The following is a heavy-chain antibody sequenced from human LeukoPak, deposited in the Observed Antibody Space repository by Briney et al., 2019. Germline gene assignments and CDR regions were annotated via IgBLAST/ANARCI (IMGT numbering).Heavy chain of an antibody. CDR2: MSRSGDTT. CDR3: ARDLGFGGNSLSN. D-gene: IGHD4-23*01. V-gene: IGHV3-48*03. Sequence: GGSLRLSCAASGFSFSGYEMNWVRQAPGKGLEWVSYMSRSGDTTYYADSVKGRFTISRDNAKNSLYLQMNTLRAEDTALYYCARDLGFGGNSLSNWGQGTLVTVSS. CDR1: GFSFSGYE. J-gene: IGHJ4*02.